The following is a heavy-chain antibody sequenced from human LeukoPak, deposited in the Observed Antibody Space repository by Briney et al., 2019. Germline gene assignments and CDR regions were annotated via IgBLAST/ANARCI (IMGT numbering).Heavy chain of an antibody. CDR3: RVTTNVYDYIDV. D-gene: IGHD1/OR15-1a*01. CDR1: GASVSSGGYY. Sequence: PSETLSLTCSVSGASVSSGGYYWSWIRQTPGKGLEWIGYTYHSGSPSHNPSLKGRATISLDRSRNQVSLKLTSVTAADTAVYYCRVTTNVYDYIDVWGKGTTVIVSS. J-gene: IGHJ6*03. CDR2: TYHSGSP. V-gene: IGHV4-30-2*01.